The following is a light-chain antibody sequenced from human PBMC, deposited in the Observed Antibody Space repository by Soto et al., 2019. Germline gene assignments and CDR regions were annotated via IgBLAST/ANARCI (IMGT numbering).Light chain of an antibody. CDR3: SALDDSLSGPV. J-gene: IGLJ2*01. CDR1: TSNIGTNY. CDR2: STD. V-gene: IGLV1-47*02. Sequence: QSALTQPPSASGTPGQRVTISCSGTTSNIGTNYVYWYQQLPGMAPKLVMYSTDRRPSGVPGRFSGSKSGTSAFLAITGLRSEDEANYYCSALDDSLSGPVFGGGTKVTVL.